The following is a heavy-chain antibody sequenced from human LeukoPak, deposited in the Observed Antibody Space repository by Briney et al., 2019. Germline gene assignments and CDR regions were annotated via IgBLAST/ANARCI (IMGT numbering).Heavy chain of an antibody. V-gene: IGHV4-39*01. J-gene: IGHJ4*02. Sequence: SETLSLTCTVSGGSISNSTYYWGWIRQPPGKGLEWVGYIYYSGSTYYNPSLKSRVTISVDTSKNQFSLMLTSMTAEDTAMYYGASLRDFLYYFDYWGQGTLVTVSS. CDR1: GGSISNSTYY. D-gene: IGHD3-9*01. CDR3: ASLRDFLYYFDY. CDR2: IYYSGST.